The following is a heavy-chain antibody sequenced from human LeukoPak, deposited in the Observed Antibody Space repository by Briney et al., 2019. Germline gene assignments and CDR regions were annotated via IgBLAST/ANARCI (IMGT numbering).Heavy chain of an antibody. D-gene: IGHD3-10*01. V-gene: IGHV3-74*01. Sequence: GGSLRLSCAASGFSFSSYWMHWVRQAPGKGLVWVSRINGDASSTSYADSVKGRFTISRDNAKNTLYLQMNSLRAEDTAVYYCARFQGFGSGSNWGQGTLVTVSS. CDR2: INGDASST. J-gene: IGHJ4*02. CDR3: ARFQGFGSGSN. CDR1: GFSFSSYW.